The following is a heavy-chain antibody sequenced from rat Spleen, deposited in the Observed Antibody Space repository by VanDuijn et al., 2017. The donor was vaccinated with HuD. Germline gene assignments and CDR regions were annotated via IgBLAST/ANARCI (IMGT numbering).Heavy chain of an antibody. CDR3: ARRTGSSDY. Sequence: NYNEKFKGKATLTVDKSSSTAFMQLSSLTPDDSAVYYCARRTGSSDYWGQGVMVTVSS. V-gene: IGHV1-43*01. D-gene: IGHD5-1*01. J-gene: IGHJ2*01.